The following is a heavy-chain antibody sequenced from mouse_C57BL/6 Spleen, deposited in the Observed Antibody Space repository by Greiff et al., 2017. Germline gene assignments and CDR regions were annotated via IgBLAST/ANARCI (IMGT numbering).Heavy chain of an antibody. CDR3: AREGSSLDY. Sequence: DVKLVESEGGLVQPGSSMKLSCTASGFTFSDYYMPWVRQVPEKGLEWVANINYDGSSTYYLDSLKSRFIISSDNAKNILYLQMSSLKSEDTATYYGAREGSSLDYWGQGTTLTVSS. V-gene: IGHV5-16*01. CDR2: INYDGSST. CDR1: GFTFSDYY. J-gene: IGHJ2*01. D-gene: IGHD1-1*01.